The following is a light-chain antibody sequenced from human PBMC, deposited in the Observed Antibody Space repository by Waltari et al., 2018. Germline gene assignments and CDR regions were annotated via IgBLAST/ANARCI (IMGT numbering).Light chain of an antibody. CDR3: QTGGHGTWV. J-gene: IGLJ3*02. CDR2: VNSDGSH. CDR1: SGHSSNI. V-gene: IGLV4-69*01. Sequence: QLVLTQSPSASASLGASVKLTCTLSSGHSSNIIAWHQQQPEKGPRYWMKVNSDGSHSKGDEIPYRFSGSGSGAERYLTISGLQSEDEADYYCQTGGHGTWVFGGGTKLTVL.